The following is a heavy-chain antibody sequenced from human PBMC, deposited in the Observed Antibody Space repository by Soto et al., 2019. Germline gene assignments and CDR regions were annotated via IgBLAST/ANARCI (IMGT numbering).Heavy chain of an antibody. CDR3: VRDTAYCSGGTCYSSHDMDV. CDR1: GFTFSSYA. V-gene: IGHV3-30*04. Sequence: GGSLRLSCAASGFTFSSYAMHWVRQAPGKGLEWVAVISYDGRNKYYADSVKGRFTISRDNSKNTLYLEMNSLRVEDTAVYHCVRDTAYCSGGTCYSSHDMDVWGQGTTVTASS. D-gene: IGHD2-15*01. J-gene: IGHJ6*02. CDR2: ISYDGRNK.